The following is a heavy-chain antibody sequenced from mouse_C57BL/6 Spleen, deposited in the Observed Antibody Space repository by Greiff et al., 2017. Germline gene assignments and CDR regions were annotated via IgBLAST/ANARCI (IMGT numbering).Heavy chain of an antibody. CDR2: IYPGDGDT. CDR3: ARSRSLPGFDY. V-gene: IGHV1-80*01. CDR1: GYAFSSYW. Sequence: VQLQQSGAELVKPGASVKISCKASGYAFSSYWMNWVKQRPGKGLEWIGQIYPGDGDTNYNGKFKGKATLTADKSSSTAYMQLSSLTSEDSAVYFCARSRSLPGFDYWGQGTTLTVSS. J-gene: IGHJ2*01.